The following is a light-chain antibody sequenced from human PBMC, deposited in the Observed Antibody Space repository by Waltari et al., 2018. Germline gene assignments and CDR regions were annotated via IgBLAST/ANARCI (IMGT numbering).Light chain of an antibody. CDR1: TSDVGGYNY. J-gene: IGLJ1*01. Sequence: QSALTQPASMSGSPGQSITISCTGTTSDVGGYNYVSWYQQYPGKAPKLMIYAVSGRPSGVSNRFSASKSGNTASLTIAGLQTEDEADDYCCSYTSSGTYVFGSGTKVTV. V-gene: IGLV2-14*03. CDR3: CSYTSSGTYV. CDR2: AVS.